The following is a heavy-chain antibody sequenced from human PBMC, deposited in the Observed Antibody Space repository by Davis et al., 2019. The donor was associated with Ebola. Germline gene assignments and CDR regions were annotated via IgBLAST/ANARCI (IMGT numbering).Heavy chain of an antibody. Sequence: SVKVSCKASGGTFSSYAISWVRQAPGQGLEWMGEIIPIFGTANYAQKFQGRVTITADESTSTAYMELSSLRSEDTAVYYCATGASTTGISYYYGMDVWGQGTTVTVSS. D-gene: IGHD1-1*01. CDR2: IIPIFGTA. V-gene: IGHV1-69*13. CDR3: ATGASTTGISYYYGMDV. J-gene: IGHJ6*02. CDR1: GGTFSSYA.